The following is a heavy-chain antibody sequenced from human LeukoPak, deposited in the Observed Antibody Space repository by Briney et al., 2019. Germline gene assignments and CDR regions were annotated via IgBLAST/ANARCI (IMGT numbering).Heavy chain of an antibody. D-gene: IGHD3-10*01. Sequence: ASLKVSCKASRYTFTNYYVNWMRHAPGQGLDWIAVINPTGGITNYAQKFQGRVTVALDTSTSTVYMELSSLRSADTAVYYCAKGPINRSATLLRGLIISDWGRGTLVTVSS. CDR2: INPTGGIT. V-gene: IGHV1-46*01. CDR1: RYTFTNYY. CDR3: AKGPINRSATLLRGLIISD. J-gene: IGHJ2*01.